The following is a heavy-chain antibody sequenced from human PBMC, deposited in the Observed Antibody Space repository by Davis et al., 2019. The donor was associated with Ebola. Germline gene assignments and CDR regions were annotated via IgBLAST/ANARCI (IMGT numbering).Heavy chain of an antibody. CDR3: ARVDPGIAAAGTDY. J-gene: IGHJ4*02. Sequence: PGGSLTLSCAASGFTFSSYSMNWVRQAPGKGLEWVSYISSSSSTIYYADSVKGRFTISRDNAKNALYLQMNSLRDEDTAVYYCARVDPGIAAAGTDYWGQGTLVTVSS. D-gene: IGHD6-13*01. CDR1: GFTFSSYS. V-gene: IGHV3-48*02. CDR2: ISSSSSTI.